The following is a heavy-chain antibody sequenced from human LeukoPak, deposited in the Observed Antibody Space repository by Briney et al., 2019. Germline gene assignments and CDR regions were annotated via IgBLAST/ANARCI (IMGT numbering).Heavy chain of an antibody. CDR2: INHSGST. CDR3: ARLWYYDSSGYYGVSDFDY. D-gene: IGHD3-22*01. Sequence: SETLSLTCAVYGGSFSGYYWSWIRQPPGKGLEWIGEINHSGSTNYNPSLKSRVTISVDTSKDQFSLKLSSVTAADTAVYYCARLWYYDSSGYYGVSDFDYWGQGTLVTVSS. V-gene: IGHV4-34*01. J-gene: IGHJ4*02. CDR1: GGSFSGYY.